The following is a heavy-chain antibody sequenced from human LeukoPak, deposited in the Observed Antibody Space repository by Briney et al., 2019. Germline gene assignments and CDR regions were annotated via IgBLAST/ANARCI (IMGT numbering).Heavy chain of an antibody. Sequence: GGSLRLSCAASGFTFSSYWMSWVRQAPGKGLEWVANIKQDGSEKYYVDSVKGRFTISRDNAKNSLYLQMNSLRAEDTAVYYCARDGEQWLVDLFDYWGQGTLVTVSS. CDR2: IKQDGSEK. CDR3: ARDGEQWLVDLFDY. CDR1: GFTFSSYW. J-gene: IGHJ4*02. V-gene: IGHV3-7*01. D-gene: IGHD6-19*01.